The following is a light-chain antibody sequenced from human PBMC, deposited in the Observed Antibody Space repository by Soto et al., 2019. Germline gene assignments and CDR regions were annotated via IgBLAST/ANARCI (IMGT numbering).Light chain of an antibody. Sequence: QSVVTQPASVSGSPGQSITISCTGTSCDVGGYNYVSWYQQHPGKAPKLMIYDVSNRPSGVSNRFSGSKSGNTASLTISGLQAEDEADYYCSSYTSSSKVFGTGTKVTVL. CDR1: SCDVGGYNY. CDR3: SSYTSSSKV. CDR2: DVS. V-gene: IGLV2-14*01. J-gene: IGLJ1*01.